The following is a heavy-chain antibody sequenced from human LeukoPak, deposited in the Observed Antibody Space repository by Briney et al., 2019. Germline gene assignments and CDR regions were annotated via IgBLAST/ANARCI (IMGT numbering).Heavy chain of an antibody. V-gene: IGHV3-48*01. CDR2: ISSSGSTI. CDR3: AREFQNYFDY. CDR1: EFTFSSYS. J-gene: IGHJ4*02. Sequence: PGGSLRLSCAASEFTFSSYSMNWVRQAPGKGLEWVSFISSSGSTIYYADSVEGRFTISRDNAKNSLYLQMNSLRAEDTAVYYCAREFQNYFDYWGQGTLVTVSS. D-gene: IGHD2-21*01.